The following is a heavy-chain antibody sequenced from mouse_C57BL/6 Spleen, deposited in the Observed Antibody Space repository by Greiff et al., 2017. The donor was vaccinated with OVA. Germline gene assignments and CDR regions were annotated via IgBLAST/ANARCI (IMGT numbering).Heavy chain of an antibody. D-gene: IGHD2-10*01. CDR2: IRSKSNNYAT. V-gene: IGHV10-1*01. CDR3: VRHPTGGMDY. Sequence: EVKLMESGGGLVQPKGSLKLSCAASGFSFNTYAMNWVRQAPGKGLEWVARIRSKSNNYATYYADSVKDRFTISRDDSESMLYLQMNNLKTEDTAMYYCVRHPTGGMDYWGQGTSVTVSS. J-gene: IGHJ4*01. CDR1: GFSFNTYA.